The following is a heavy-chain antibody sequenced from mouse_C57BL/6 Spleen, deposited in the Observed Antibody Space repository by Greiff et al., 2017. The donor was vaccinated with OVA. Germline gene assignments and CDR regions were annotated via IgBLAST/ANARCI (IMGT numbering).Heavy chain of an antibody. V-gene: IGHV5-6*01. D-gene: IGHD1-1*01. CDR1: GFTFSSYG. Sequence: EVKLMESGGDLVKPGGSLKLSCAASGFTFSSYGMSWVRQTPDKRLEWVATISSGGSYTYYPDSVKGRFTISRDNAKNTLYLQMSSLKSEDTAMYYCARQSLTTVLDYWGQGTTLTVSS. J-gene: IGHJ2*01. CDR3: ARQSLTTVLDY. CDR2: ISSGGSYT.